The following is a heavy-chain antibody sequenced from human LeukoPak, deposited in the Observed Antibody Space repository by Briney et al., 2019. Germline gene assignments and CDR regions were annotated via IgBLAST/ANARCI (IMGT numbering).Heavy chain of an antibody. V-gene: IGHV1-3*01. D-gene: IGHD2-2*02. CDR2: INAGNGNT. CDR1: GYSFSTYT. Sequence: ASVKVSCKASGYSFSTYTMNWVRQAPGQRLEWMGWINAGNGNTKYSQKFQGRVTITRDTSASTTYMEMRSLRSEDTAVYYCARAYCSSTSCYRVWFDPWGQGTLVTVSS. J-gene: IGHJ5*02. CDR3: ARAYCSSTSCYRVWFDP.